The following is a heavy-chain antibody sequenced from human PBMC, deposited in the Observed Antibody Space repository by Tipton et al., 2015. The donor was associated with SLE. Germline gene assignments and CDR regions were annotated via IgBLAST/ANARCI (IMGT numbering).Heavy chain of an antibody. CDR3: ARGDYYSGSYHDAFDI. Sequence: LSLTCAVYGGSSSGYYWSWVRQAPGKGLEWVANIKPEGSETYYVDSVKGRFTISRDNAKNSLSLQMNSLRAEDTAVYYCARGDYYSGSYHDAFDIWGQGTVVTVSS. CDR1: GGSSSGYY. J-gene: IGHJ3*02. CDR2: IKPEGSET. D-gene: IGHD3-10*01. V-gene: IGHV3-7*01.